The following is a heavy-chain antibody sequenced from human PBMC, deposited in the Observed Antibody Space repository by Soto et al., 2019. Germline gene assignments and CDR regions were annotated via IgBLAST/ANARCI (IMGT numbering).Heavy chain of an antibody. CDR1: GFTFSSYA. Sequence: QVQLVESGGGVVQPGRSLRLSCAASGFTFSSYAMHWVRQAPGKGLEWVAVISYDGSNKYYADSVKGRFTISRHNSKNTLYLQMNSLRAEDTAVYYCARDHNYDILTGYYNYWGQGTLVTVSS. V-gene: IGHV3-30-3*01. D-gene: IGHD3-9*01. CDR3: ARDHNYDILTGYYNY. J-gene: IGHJ4*02. CDR2: ISYDGSNK.